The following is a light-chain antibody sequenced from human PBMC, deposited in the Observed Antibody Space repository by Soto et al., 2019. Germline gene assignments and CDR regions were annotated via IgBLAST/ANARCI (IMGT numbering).Light chain of an antibody. Sequence: EIVLTQSPGTLSLSPGERATLSCRASQSISSSYLAWYQQKPGQAPRLLIYYASSTATGIPDRFRGSGSGTDFPLTISRLEPEASAVYYCQQHGSSFTFGPGTKLEIK. CDR1: QSISSSY. J-gene: IGKJ3*01. CDR3: QQHGSSFT. V-gene: IGKV3-20*01. CDR2: YAS.